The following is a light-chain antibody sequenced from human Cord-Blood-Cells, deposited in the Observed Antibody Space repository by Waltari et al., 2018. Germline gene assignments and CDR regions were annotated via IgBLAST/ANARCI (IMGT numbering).Light chain of an antibody. CDR2: DAS. CDR3: QQFNSYPLN. J-gene: IGKJ4*01. Sequence: AIQLTQSPSSLSASVGDRVTITCRASQRISNALACYQQKPGKARKRLIYDASSLESGVPSRCSGSGSGTDFTLTIRSLQPEDFATYYCQQFNSYPLNFDGVTKVEIK. V-gene: IGKV1-13*02. CDR1: QRISNA.